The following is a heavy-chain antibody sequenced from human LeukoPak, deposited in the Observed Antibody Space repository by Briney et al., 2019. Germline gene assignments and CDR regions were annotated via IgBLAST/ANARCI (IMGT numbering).Heavy chain of an antibody. D-gene: IGHD6-13*01. V-gene: IGHV1-18*01. J-gene: IGHJ4*02. CDR1: GYTFTSYG. Sequence: ASVKVSCKASGYTFTSYGISWVRQAPGQGLEWMGWISAYNGNTNYAQKLQGRVTMTTDTSTSTAYMELRSLRSDDTAVYYCARAVSVSSSSDFDYWGQGTLVTVSS. CDR3: ARAVSVSSSSDFDY. CDR2: ISAYNGNT.